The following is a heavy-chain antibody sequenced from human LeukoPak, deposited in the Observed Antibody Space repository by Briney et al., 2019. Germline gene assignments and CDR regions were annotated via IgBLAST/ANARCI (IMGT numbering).Heavy chain of an antibody. CDR3: AKHDPRRVVITNWFDP. CDR1: GFTFSAYA. D-gene: IGHD3-22*01. J-gene: IGHJ5*02. CDR2: ISGSGGIT. Sequence: GSLRLSCAASGFTFSAYAISWVRQAPGKGLEWVSAISGSGGITYYADSVKGRFTISRGNSKNTLYLQMNSLRAEDAAVYYCAKHDPRRVVITNWFDPWGQGTLVTVSS. V-gene: IGHV3-23*01.